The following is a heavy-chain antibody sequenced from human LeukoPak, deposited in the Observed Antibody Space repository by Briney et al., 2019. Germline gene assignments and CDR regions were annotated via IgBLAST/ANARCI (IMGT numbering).Heavy chain of an antibody. Sequence: PGGSLRLSCAASGFTVSSNYMSWVRQAPGKGLEWVSAISGSGGSTYYADSVKGRFTISRDNSKNTLYLQMNSLRAEDTAVYYCAKDQTANDAFDIWGQGTMVTVSS. D-gene: IGHD5-18*01. CDR3: AKDQTANDAFDI. J-gene: IGHJ3*02. V-gene: IGHV3-23*01. CDR1: GFTVSSNY. CDR2: ISGSGGST.